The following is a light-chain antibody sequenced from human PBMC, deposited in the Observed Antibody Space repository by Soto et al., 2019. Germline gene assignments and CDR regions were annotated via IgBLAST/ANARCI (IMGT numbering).Light chain of an antibody. CDR3: QQYNNYFWA. J-gene: IGKJ1*01. V-gene: IGKV1-5*03. CDR2: KAS. Sequence: DIQMTQSPSTLSGSVGDRVTITCRASQTISSWLAWYQQKPGKAPKLLIYKASSLESGVPSRFSGSGSGTEFTLTISSLQPDDLATYYCQQYNNYFWAFGQGTRVEIK. CDR1: QTISSW.